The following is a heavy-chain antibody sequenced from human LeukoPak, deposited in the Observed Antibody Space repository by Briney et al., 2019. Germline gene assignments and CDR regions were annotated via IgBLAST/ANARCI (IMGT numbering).Heavy chain of an antibody. CDR1: GGSISSYY. CDR3: ARWVNYRYYFDY. D-gene: IGHD4-11*01. J-gene: IGHJ4*02. V-gene: IGHV4-4*09. CDR2: IYTSGST. Sequence: PSETLSLTCTVSGGSISSYYWSWIRQPPGKGLEWIGYIYTSGSTNYNPSLKSRVTISVDTSKNQFSLKLSSVTAADTAVYYCARWVNYRYYFDYWGQGTLVTVSS.